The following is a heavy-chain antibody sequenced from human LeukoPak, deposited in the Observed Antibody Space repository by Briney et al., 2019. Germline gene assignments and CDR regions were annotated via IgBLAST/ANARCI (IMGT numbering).Heavy chain of an antibody. J-gene: IGHJ4*02. CDR1: GFTFSSYE. V-gene: IGHV3-48*03. CDR2: ISSSGSTI. Sequence: GGSLRLSCAASGFTFSSYEMNWVRQAPGKGLEWVSYISSSGSTIYYAASVKGRFTISRDNATNSLYLQMNSLRAEDTAVYYCARDVDYFDYWGQGTLVTVSS. CDR3: ARDVDYFDY.